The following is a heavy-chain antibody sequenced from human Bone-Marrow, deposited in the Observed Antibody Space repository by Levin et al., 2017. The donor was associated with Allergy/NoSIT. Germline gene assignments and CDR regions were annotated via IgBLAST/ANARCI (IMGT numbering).Heavy chain of an antibody. Sequence: TGGSLRLSCAASGFTFSSSAMDWVRLAPGEGLQWVSAIRPSGDTTYYAESVKGRFTISRDNSRNTVYLQMNHLRGEDTAKYYCAKETGGSGWYTVDYWGRGTLVTVS. J-gene: IGHJ4*02. CDR2: IRPSGDTT. D-gene: IGHD6-13*01. CDR1: GFTFSSSA. V-gene: IGHV3-23*01. CDR3: AKETGGSGWYTVDY.